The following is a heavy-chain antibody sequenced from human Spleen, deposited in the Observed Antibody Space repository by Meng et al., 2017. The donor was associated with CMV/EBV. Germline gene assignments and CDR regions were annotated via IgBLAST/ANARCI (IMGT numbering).Heavy chain of an antibody. CDR1: GFTFSTSW. Sequence: GGSLRLSCAASGFTFSTSWMSWVRQAPGKGLVWVSRINSDGSSTSYADSVKGRFTISRDNAKNTLYLQMNSLRAEDTAVYYCARVGNYYYGMDVWGQGTTVTVSS. CDR3: ARVGNYYYGMDV. CDR2: INSDGSST. J-gene: IGHJ6*02. V-gene: IGHV3-74*01.